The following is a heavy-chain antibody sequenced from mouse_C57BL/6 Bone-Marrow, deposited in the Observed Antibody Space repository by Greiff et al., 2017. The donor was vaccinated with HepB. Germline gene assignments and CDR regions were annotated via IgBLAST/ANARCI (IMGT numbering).Heavy chain of an antibody. CDR2: IDPETGGT. D-gene: IGHD2-3*01. Sequence: VQLQQSGAELVRPGASVTLSCKASGYTFTDYEMHWVKQTPVHGLEWIGAIDPETGGTAYNQKFKGKAILTADKSSSTAYMELRSLTSEDSAVYYCTRPTIYDGYSWFAYWGQGTLVTVSA. J-gene: IGHJ3*01. V-gene: IGHV1-15*01. CDR1: GYTFTDYE. CDR3: TRPTIYDGYSWFAY.